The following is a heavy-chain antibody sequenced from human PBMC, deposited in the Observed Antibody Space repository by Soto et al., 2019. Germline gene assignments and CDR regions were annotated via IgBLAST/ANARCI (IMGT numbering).Heavy chain of an antibody. CDR1: GFIFSDYY. CDR3: AIENYYKMDV. Sequence: QVQLVESGGGLVKPGGSLRLSCAASGFIFSDYYMTWIRQSPGKGLEWISYISNSGITNYADSVKGRFTISRDNAKNSLYLPRDSLRAEDTAVYFCAIENYYKMDVWGQGTTVTVSS. CDR2: ISNSGIT. J-gene: IGHJ6*02. V-gene: IGHV3-11*05.